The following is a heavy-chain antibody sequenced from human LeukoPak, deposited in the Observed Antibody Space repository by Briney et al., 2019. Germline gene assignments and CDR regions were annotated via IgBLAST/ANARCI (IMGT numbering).Heavy chain of an antibody. J-gene: IGHJ3*02. V-gene: IGHV4-39*07. CDR3: AREEIVVVPAVDVFDI. Sequence: PSETLSLTCTVSGGSISSSSYYWGWIRQPPGKGLEWIGSIYYSGSTYYNPSLKSRVTISVDTSKNQFSLKLSSVTAADTAVYYCAREEIVVVPAVDVFDIWGQGTMVTVSS. CDR2: IYYSGST. D-gene: IGHD2-2*01. CDR1: GGSISSSSYY.